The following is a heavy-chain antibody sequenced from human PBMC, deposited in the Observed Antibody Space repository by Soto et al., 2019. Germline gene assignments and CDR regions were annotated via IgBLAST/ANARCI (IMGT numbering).Heavy chain of an antibody. V-gene: IGHV3-21*01. CDR2: ISSSSSYI. CDR3: ARDVLARPPYHNWFDP. D-gene: IGHD6-6*01. CDR1: GFTFSSYS. Sequence: PGGSLRLSCAASGFTFSSYSMNWVRQAPGKGLEWVSFISSSSSYIYYADSVKGRFTISRDNAKNSLYLQMNSLRAEDTAIYYCARDVLARPPYHNWFDPWGQGTLVTVS. J-gene: IGHJ5*02.